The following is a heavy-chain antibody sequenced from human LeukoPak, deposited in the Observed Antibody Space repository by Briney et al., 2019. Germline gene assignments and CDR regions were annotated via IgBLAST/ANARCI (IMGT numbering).Heavy chain of an antibody. CDR2: IYPGDSDT. CDR1: GYTFTSYW. CDR3: ARGQLWPKYFDY. D-gene: IGHD5-18*01. J-gene: IGHJ4*02. Sequence: KVSCKASGYTFTSYWIGWVRQMPGKGLEWMGIIYPGDSDTRYSPSFQGQVTISADKSISTAYLQWSSLKASDTAMYYCARGQLWPKYFDYWGQGTLVTVSS. V-gene: IGHV5-51*01.